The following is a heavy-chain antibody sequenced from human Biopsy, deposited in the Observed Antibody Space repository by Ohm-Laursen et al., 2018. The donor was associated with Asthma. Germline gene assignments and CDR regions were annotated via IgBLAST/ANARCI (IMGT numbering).Heavy chain of an antibody. D-gene: IGHD2-2*01. CDR3: ARKAGSCISRTCYSLDF. CDR1: GGTFNAYV. CDR2: INSVFGTT. Sequence: SVKVSCKSLGGTFNAYVIGWVRQAPGQGLEWMGGINSVFGTTTYPQKFQDRVAITADDSTSTVYMELSSLRSEDTAVYYCARKAGSCISRTCYSLDFWGQGTLVTVSS. V-gene: IGHV1-69*13. J-gene: IGHJ4*02.